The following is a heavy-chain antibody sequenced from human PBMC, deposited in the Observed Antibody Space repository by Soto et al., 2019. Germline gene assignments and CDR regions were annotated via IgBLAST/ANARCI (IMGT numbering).Heavy chain of an antibody. CDR2: IHRDGVT. CDR1: GGSTSSSDW. CDR3: AGRPEIHPR. D-gene: IGHD1-26*01. Sequence: QVHLQESGPGLVKPSETLSLTCAISGGSTSSSDWWTWVCQPPGEGLEWIGEIHRDGVTNYNSSLKSRLTISLDHSRNQFSLSLTSVTAADAAVYFCAGRPEIHPRWGQGILVPVSS. V-gene: IGHV4-4*02. J-gene: IGHJ4*02.